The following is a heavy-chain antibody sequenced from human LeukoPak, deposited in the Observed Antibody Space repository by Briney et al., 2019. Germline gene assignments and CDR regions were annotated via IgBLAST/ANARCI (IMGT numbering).Heavy chain of an antibody. Sequence: GGSLRLSCAASGFTFSSYTMGWVRQAPGKGLEWVSDINNSGTRTYYADSVKGRFTISRDNSKNTLTLQMNSLRAEDMAVYYCTKAGSSGSWYAYCGQGTLVTVSS. V-gene: IGHV3-23*01. J-gene: IGHJ4*02. CDR1: GFTFSSYT. D-gene: IGHD6-13*01. CDR3: TKAGSSGSWYAY. CDR2: INNSGTRT.